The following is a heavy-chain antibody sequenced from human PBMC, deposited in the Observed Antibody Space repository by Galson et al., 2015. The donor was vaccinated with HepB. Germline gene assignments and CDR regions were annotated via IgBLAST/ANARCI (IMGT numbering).Heavy chain of an antibody. V-gene: IGHV3-21*01. J-gene: IGHJ4*02. CDR3: ARDYASWSRDY. D-gene: IGHD6-13*01. CDR1: GFTFSPYG. Sequence: LRLSCAASGFTFSPYGMTWVRQAPGKGLEWVSTIGSGDHKFYPDSLKGRFTISRDNDKNSVYLQMTGLSAEDTAVYYCARDYASWSRDYWGQGTLVTVSS. CDR2: IGSGDHK.